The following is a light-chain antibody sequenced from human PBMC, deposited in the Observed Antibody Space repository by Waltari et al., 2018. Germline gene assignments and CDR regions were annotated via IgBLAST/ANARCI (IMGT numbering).Light chain of an antibody. CDR3: QQYNNLPPIT. Sequence: ETVMTQSPATLSVSPGERATLSCRASESISNNLAWYQQKPGQAPRLLIYRASTRATGIPARFSGSGSGTEFTLTISSLQSEDFAVYYCQQYNNLPPITFGGGTKVEI. V-gene: IGKV3-15*01. J-gene: IGKJ4*01. CDR2: RAS. CDR1: ESISNN.